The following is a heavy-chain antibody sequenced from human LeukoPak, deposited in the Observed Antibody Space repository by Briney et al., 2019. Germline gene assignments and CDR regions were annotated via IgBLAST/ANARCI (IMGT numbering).Heavy chain of an antibody. Sequence: GGSLRLSCAASGFTFSSYAMSWVRQAPGKGLEWVSAISGSGGSTYYADSVKGRFTISRDNSKNTLYLQMNSLRAEDTAVYYCAKDLGYDSSGYYLPERYNWFDPWGQGTLVTVSS. CDR1: GFTFSSYA. V-gene: IGHV3-23*01. J-gene: IGHJ5*02. CDR3: AKDLGYDSSGYYLPERYNWFDP. CDR2: ISGSGGST. D-gene: IGHD3-22*01.